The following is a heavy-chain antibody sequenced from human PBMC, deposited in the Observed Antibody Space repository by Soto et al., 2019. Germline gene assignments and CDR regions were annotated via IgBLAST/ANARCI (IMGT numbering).Heavy chain of an antibody. CDR1: GGSISSYY. CDR2: MYYSGST. CDR3: ARGPFGVVKH. D-gene: IGHD3-3*01. J-gene: IGHJ4*02. Sequence: ETLSLTCTVSGGSISSYYWSWIRQSPGKGLEWIGYMYYSGSTNYNPSLKSRVTISIDTPRNQFSLKLSSVTAADTAEYYCARGPFGVVKHRGQGTLVIVSS. V-gene: IGHV4-59*01.